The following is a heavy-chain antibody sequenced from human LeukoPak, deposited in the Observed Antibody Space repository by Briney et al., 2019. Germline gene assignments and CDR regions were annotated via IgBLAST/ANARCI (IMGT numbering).Heavy chain of an antibody. V-gene: IGHV1-69*04. Sequence: SVKVSCKASGGTFSYYAISWVRQAPGQGLEWMGRIIPILGITNYAQKFQGRVTITADKSTSTAYMELSSLRSEDTAVYYCARTPALSGSYDYWGQGTLVTVSS. J-gene: IGHJ4*02. CDR1: GGTFSYYA. CDR2: IIPILGIT. CDR3: ARTPALSGSYDY. D-gene: IGHD1-26*01.